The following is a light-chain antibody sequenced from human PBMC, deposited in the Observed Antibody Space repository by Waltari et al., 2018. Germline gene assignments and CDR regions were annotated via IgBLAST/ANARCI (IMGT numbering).Light chain of an antibody. V-gene: IGKV1-39*01. Sequence: DIQLTQSPSSLSASLGDRVTLICRASQSISSHLNWYQQKPGKAPKLLIYAASNLQSGIPSRFSGSRSVTDFTLTISSLHPEDFATYYCQQTYSSPFGQGTKLDI. CDR1: QSISSH. CDR2: AAS. J-gene: IGKJ2*01. CDR3: QQTYSSP.